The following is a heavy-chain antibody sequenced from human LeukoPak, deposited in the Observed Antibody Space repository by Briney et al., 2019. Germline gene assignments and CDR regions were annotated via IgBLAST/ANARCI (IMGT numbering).Heavy chain of an antibody. CDR3: ARESHLYCSGGSCHPLDV. V-gene: IGHV1-69*13. J-gene: IGHJ6*04. CDR2: IMPIFGTA. CDR1: GGTFSSYA. Sequence: ASVKVSCKASGGTFSSYAISWVRQAPGEGLEWMGGIMPIFGTANYAQKFQGRVTITADESTSTAYMELSSLRSEDTAVYYCARESHLYCSGGSCHPLDVWGKGTTVTVSS. D-gene: IGHD2-15*01.